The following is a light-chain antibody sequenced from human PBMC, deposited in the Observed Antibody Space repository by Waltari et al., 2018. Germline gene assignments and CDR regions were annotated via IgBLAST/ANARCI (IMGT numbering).Light chain of an antibody. Sequence: DIVMTQSPLSLPVTPGEPASISCRSSQSLLHSNGYNFLDWYLQKPGQSPQLLKYLGFIRASGVPDRFSGSGFGTDFTLKISRVEAEDVGVYYCMQALQTPLTVGGGTKVEIK. CDR2: LGF. J-gene: IGKJ4*01. V-gene: IGKV2-28*01. CDR1: QSLLHSNGYNF. CDR3: MQALQTPLT.